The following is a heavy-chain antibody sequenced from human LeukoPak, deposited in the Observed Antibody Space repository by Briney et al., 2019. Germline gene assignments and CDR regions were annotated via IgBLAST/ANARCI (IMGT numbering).Heavy chain of an antibody. V-gene: IGHV4-59*12. D-gene: IGHD6-19*01. CDR2: IYYSGST. CDR3: ATTHNSGRYLDY. Sequence: PSETLSLTCTVSGGSISTYYWSWIRQPPGKGLEWIGYIYYSGSTNYNPSLKSRVTTSVDTSKNQFSLQLNSVTPEDTAVYYCATTHNSGRYLDYWGQGTLVTVSS. CDR1: GGSISTYY. J-gene: IGHJ4*02.